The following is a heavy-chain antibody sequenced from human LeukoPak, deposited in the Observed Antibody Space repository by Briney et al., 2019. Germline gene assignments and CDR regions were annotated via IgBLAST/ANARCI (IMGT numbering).Heavy chain of an antibody. J-gene: IGHJ3*02. CDR1: GYSFRNYG. Sequence: GASVKVSFKASGYSFRNYGISWVRQAPGQGLEYMGWISVYNGNTNYAQRLQGRVTMTADTSTSTAYMELRSLRSDDTAVYYCARETGPREDIVVVPDDDAFDIWGQGTMVTVSS. CDR3: ARETGPREDIVVVPDDDAFDI. D-gene: IGHD2-2*01. V-gene: IGHV1-18*01. CDR2: ISVYNGNT.